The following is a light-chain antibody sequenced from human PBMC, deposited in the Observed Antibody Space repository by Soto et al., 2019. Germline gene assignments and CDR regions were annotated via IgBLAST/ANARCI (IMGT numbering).Light chain of an antibody. CDR3: SSCASSTIVV. CDR2: DVT. Sequence: QSALTQPASVSGSPGQSITISCTGTSSDVGGYNCVSWYQQHPGKVPKLMIYDVTNRPSGVSNRFSGSKSGNTASLTISGLQAEDEADYYCSSCASSTIVVFGGGTRLTVL. J-gene: IGLJ2*01. CDR1: SSDVGGYNC. V-gene: IGLV2-14*01.